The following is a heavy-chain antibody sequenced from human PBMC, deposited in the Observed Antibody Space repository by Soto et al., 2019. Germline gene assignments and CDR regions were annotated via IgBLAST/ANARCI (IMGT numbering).Heavy chain of an antibody. CDR3: ARLTGYSSGWYGRADYYYGMDV. Sequence: PWETLSLTCTVSSGSISSSSYYWGWIRQPPGKGLEWIGSIYYSGSTYYNPSLKSRVTISVDTSKNQFSLKLSSVTAADTAVYYCARLTGYSSGWYGRADYYYGMDVWGQGTTVTVSS. J-gene: IGHJ6*02. D-gene: IGHD6-19*01. CDR1: SGSISSSSYY. V-gene: IGHV4-39*01. CDR2: IYYSGST.